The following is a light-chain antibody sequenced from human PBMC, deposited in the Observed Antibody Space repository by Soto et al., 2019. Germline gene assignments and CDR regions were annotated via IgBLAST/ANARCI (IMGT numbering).Light chain of an antibody. CDR2: DAS. Sequence: EFVLTQSPGTLSLSPGERATLSCRASQTIRNNYLAWYQQKPGQAPRLLIYDASSRATGIPDRFRGGGSGTDFTLTISRLEPEDFALYYCQQYGDSPFTFGPGTRVDVK. CDR3: QQYGDSPFT. CDR1: QTIRNNY. J-gene: IGKJ3*01. V-gene: IGKV3-20*01.